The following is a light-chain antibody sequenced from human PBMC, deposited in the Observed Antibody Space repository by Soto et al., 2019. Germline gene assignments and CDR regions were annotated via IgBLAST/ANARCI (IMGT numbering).Light chain of an antibody. CDR3: QSYDSSLSGVV. V-gene: IGLV1-40*01. Sequence: SVFTQQSSLSWPPWQRVTSSCTGRSSNIGAGYEVHWYQQLPGTAPKLLIYGNIYRPSGVPDRFSGSKSGTSVSLAITGLQAEDEADYHCQSYDSSLSGVVFGGGTQLTVL. CDR1: SSNIGAGYE. CDR2: GNI. J-gene: IGLJ2*01.